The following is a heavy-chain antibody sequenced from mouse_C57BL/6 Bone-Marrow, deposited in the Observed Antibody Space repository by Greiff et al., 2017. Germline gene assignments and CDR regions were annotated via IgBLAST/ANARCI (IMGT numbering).Heavy chain of an antibody. Sequence: VQLQQPGAELVKPGASVKLSCKASGYTFTSSWMHWVKQRPGQGLEWIGMIHPNSGSTNYNEKFKSKATLTVDKSSSTAYMQLSSLTSEDSAVYYCARGDYYGSRFHYWGQCTTLTVSS. D-gene: IGHD1-1*01. CDR1: GYTFTSSW. CDR2: IHPNSGST. CDR3: ARGDYYGSRFHY. J-gene: IGHJ2*01. V-gene: IGHV1-64*01.